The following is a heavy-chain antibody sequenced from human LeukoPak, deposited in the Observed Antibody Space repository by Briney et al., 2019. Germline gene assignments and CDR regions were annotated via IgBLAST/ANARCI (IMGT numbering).Heavy chain of an antibody. J-gene: IGHJ4*02. Sequence: PGGSLRLSCAASGFTFSNHGMHWVRQAPGKGLEWVADIWYDASNKYYGDSVKGRFTISREYSKNTVYLQMNSLRAEDTAVYYCARDRAARHLDYWGQGTLVTSSS. D-gene: IGHD6-6*01. V-gene: IGHV3-33*01. CDR1: GFTFSNHG. CDR2: IWYDASNK. CDR3: ARDRAARHLDY.